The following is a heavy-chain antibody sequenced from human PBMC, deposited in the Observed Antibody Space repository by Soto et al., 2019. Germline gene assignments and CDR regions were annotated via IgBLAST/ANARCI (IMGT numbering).Heavy chain of an antibody. D-gene: IGHD3-22*01. J-gene: IGHJ4*02. Sequence: GESLKISCKGPGYSFTSYWIGWVRQMPGKGLEWMGIIYPGDSDTRYSPSFQGQVTISADKSISTAYLQWSSLKASDTAMYYCARLSYYDSSGYYPVFDYWGQGTLVTVSS. CDR3: ARLSYYDSSGYYPVFDY. CDR1: GYSFTSYW. CDR2: IYPGDSDT. V-gene: IGHV5-51*01.